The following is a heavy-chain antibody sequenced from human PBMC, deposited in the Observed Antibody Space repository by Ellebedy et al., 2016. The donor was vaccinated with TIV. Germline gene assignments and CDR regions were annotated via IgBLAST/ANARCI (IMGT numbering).Heavy chain of an antibody. J-gene: IGHJ4*02. CDR3: ARANQQLPRVVAF. CDR2: INSDGSIT. V-gene: IGHV3-74*01. D-gene: IGHD6-13*01. Sequence: GESLKISCAASGFTFSYYWMHWVRQTPGKGLVWVSRINSDGSITSYAASMKGRFTISRDNAKNTLYLQMNSLTAEDTAIYYCARANQQLPRVVAFWGQGTLVTVSS. CDR1: GFTFSYYW.